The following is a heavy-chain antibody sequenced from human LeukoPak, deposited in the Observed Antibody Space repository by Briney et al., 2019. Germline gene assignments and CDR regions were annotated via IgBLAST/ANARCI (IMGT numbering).Heavy chain of an antibody. CDR2: IKSKNDGGTT. CDR3: TTDEEAAAGTGADY. V-gene: IGHV3-15*01. CDR1: GFTFNNAW. Sequence: GGSLRLSCAASGFTFNNAWMSWVRQAPGKGLEWVGRIKSKNDGGTTDYVAPVKGRFTISRDDSKNTVFLQMNSLKTEDTAVYYCTTDEEAAAGTGADYWGQGTLVTVSS. D-gene: IGHD6-13*01. J-gene: IGHJ4*02.